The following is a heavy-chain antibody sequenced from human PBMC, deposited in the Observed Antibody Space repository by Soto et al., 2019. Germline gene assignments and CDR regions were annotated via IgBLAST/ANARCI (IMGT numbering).Heavy chain of an antibody. J-gene: IGHJ6*02. CDR1: GFTFSSYS. CDR3: ARKGHDIVLMVYALGNGMDV. Sequence: GGSLGLSCAASGFTFSSYSMNWVRQAPGKGLEWVSYISSSSSTIYYADSVKGRFTISRDNAKNSLYLQMNSLRDEDTAVYYCARKGHDIVLMVYALGNGMDVWGQGTTVTVSS. V-gene: IGHV3-48*02. D-gene: IGHD2-8*01. CDR2: ISSSSSTI.